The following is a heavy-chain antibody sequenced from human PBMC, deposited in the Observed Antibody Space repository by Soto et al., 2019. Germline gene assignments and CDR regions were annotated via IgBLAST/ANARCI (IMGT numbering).Heavy chain of an antibody. J-gene: IGHJ4*02. Sequence: SETRSLTCTVSGGSISSYYWSWIRQPPGKGLEWIGYIYYSGSTNYNPSLKSRVTISVDTSKNQFSLKLSSVTAADTAVYYCARVGRDYEYPFDYWGQGTLVTVS. CDR2: IYYSGST. CDR1: GGSISSYY. D-gene: IGHD4-17*01. V-gene: IGHV4-59*01. CDR3: ARVGRDYEYPFDY.